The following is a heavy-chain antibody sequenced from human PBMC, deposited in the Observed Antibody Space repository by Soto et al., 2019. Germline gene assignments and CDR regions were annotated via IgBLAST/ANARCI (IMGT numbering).Heavy chain of an antibody. D-gene: IGHD2-21*02. CDR1: GYTFTNYG. Sequence: QVQLVQSGAEVKKPGASVKVSCKASGYTFTNYGISWVRQAPGQGLEWMGWISAYNGNINYAQKLQGRVTMTTDTSTSTAYMELRSLRSDDTAMYYCASSYCGGNCYSNFPLDYYCYGMDVWGQGTTVTVSS. CDR3: ASSYCGGNCYSNFPLDYYCYGMDV. J-gene: IGHJ6*02. V-gene: IGHV1-18*01. CDR2: ISAYNGNI.